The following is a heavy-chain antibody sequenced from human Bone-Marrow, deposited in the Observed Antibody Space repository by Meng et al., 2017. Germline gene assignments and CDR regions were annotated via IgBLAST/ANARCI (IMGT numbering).Heavy chain of an antibody. CDR2: IDPKSGDT. CDR3: ARDEDISAAGKLFGDY. V-gene: IGHV1-2*06. Sequence: QVHLWHFGAEVKKPGASVKVSCKPSGYNFPDYWLHWVRRAPGQGLEWMGRIDPKSGDTHYAQRFQGRVTMTGDTSISTAYMELSGLRSDDTAMYYCARDEDISAAGKLFGDYWGQGTLVTVSS. D-gene: IGHD6-13*01. CDR1: GYNFPDYW. J-gene: IGHJ4*02.